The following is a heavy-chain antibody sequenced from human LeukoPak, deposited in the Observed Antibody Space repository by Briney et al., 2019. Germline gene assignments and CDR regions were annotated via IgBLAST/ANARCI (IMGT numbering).Heavy chain of an antibody. Sequence: PSETLSLTCTVSGGSISSYYWSWIRQPAGKGLEWIGRVYASGSTNHNPSLKSRVTMSVDTSKSQISLKLSSVTAADTAVYYCARDFGADAFDIWGQGTMATLSS. V-gene: IGHV4-4*07. D-gene: IGHD3-10*01. CDR1: GGSISSYY. CDR3: ARDFGADAFDI. CDR2: VYASGST. J-gene: IGHJ3*02.